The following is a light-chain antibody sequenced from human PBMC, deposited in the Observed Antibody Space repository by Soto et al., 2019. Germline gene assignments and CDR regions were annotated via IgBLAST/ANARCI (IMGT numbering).Light chain of an antibody. J-gene: IGLJ1*01. CDR1: SSDVGTYNY. CDR3: SSYTTSSTLYV. Sequence: QSALTQPASVSGSPGQSITISCTGTSSDVGTYNYVSWYQQQPGKAPKLLIYEVSNRPSGISDRFSGSKSGNTASLTISGLQAEDEAEYYCSSYTTSSTLYVFGTGTKVTVL. V-gene: IGLV2-14*01. CDR2: EVS.